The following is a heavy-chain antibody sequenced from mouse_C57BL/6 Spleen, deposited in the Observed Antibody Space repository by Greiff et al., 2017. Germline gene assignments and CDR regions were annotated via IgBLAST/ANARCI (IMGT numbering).Heavy chain of an antibody. Sequence: VQLQQSGAELARPGASVKLSCKASGYTFTSYGISWVKQRTGQGLEWIGEIYPRSGNTYYNEKFKGKATLTADKSSSTAYMELRSLTSEDSAVYFCALLRGFAYWGQGTLVTVSA. CDR1: GYTFTSYG. J-gene: IGHJ3*01. CDR3: ALLRGFAY. D-gene: IGHD1-1*01. V-gene: IGHV1-81*01. CDR2: IYPRSGNT.